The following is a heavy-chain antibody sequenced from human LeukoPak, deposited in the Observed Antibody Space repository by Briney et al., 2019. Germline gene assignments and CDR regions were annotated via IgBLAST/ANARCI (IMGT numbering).Heavy chain of an antibody. D-gene: IGHD6-25*01. V-gene: IGHV1-8*01. CDR3: ARAAAGGDDPFDV. J-gene: IGHJ3*01. CDR1: GYTFKNYD. CDR2: MNPNNDNA. Sequence: GASVKVSCKASGYTFKNYDINWVRQAPGQGLGWMAWMNPNNDNAGSAQKFQGRVTMTSDTSINTAYMELSSLRSDDTGVYYCARAAAGGDDPFDVWGQGSLIIVSS.